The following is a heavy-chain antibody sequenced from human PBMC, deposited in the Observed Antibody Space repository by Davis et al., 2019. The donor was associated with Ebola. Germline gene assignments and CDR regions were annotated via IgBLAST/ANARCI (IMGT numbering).Heavy chain of an antibody. J-gene: IGHJ6*02. CDR1: GGSISSSSYY. CDR3: ARAPGYCTNGVCYTDYYYGMDV. V-gene: IGHV4-39*07. D-gene: IGHD2-8*01. Sequence: SETLSLTCAVSGGSISSSSYYWGWIRQPPGKGLEWIGSIYYSGSTYYNPSLKSRVTISVDTSKNQFSLKLSSVTAADTAVYYCARAPGYCTNGVCYTDYYYGMDVWGQGTLVTVSS. CDR2: IYYSGST.